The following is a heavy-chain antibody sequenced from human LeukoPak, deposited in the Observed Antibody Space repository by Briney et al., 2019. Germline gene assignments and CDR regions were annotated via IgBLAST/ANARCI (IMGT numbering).Heavy chain of an antibody. CDR3: TRLRYYGSGLLHAFDI. Sequence: SETLSLTCAVSGGSISSGGYSWSWIRQPPGKGLEWIGYIYHSGSTYYNPSLKSRVTISVDTSKNLFSLKLTSVTAADTAVYYCTRLRYYGSGLLHAFDIWGQGTMVTVSS. V-gene: IGHV4-30-2*03. D-gene: IGHD3-10*01. CDR1: GGSISSGGYS. J-gene: IGHJ3*02. CDR2: IYHSGST.